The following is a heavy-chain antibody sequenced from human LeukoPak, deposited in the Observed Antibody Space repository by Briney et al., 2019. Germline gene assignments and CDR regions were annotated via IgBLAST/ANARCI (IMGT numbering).Heavy chain of an antibody. J-gene: IGHJ6*02. CDR3: ARDQGSMVRGVIARYYYYGMDV. Sequence: GGSLRLSCAASGFTFSSYEMNWVRQAPGKGLEWVSYISSSGSTIYYADSVKGRFTISRDNAKNSLYLQMNSLRAEDTAVYYCARDQGSMVRGVIARYYYYGMDVWGQGTTVTVSS. D-gene: IGHD3-10*01. V-gene: IGHV3-48*03. CDR1: GFTFSSYE. CDR2: ISSSGSTI.